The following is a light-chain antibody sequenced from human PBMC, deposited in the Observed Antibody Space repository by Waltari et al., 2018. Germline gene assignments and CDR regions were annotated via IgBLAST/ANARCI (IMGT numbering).Light chain of an antibody. J-gene: IGKJ1*01. CDR1: LSVTSK. CDR2: DAS. V-gene: IGKV3-15*01. CDR3: QQYYQCPNT. Sequence: EVVVSQFPATLSVSPGESATLSCRASLSVTSKLDWYQQIPGQAPRLLIYDASTRATAIPDRFTGGGSGTEFTLSISSLQSEDVAVYYCQQYYQCPNTFGQGTKLEIK.